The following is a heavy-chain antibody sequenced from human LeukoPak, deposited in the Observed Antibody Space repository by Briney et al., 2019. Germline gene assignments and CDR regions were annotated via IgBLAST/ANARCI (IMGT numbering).Heavy chain of an antibody. CDR3: HPLGYTTN. V-gene: IGHV3-74*01. Sequence: GGAPRLLRAVPGFTFSSRWVPWVRQTPRKGLVWVSLSKEDGTRTNYADSVKGRFTVSRDNAKNTLYLQMNSLSAEDTAVYYCHPLGYTTNWGQGALVTVSS. D-gene: IGHD6-13*01. J-gene: IGHJ4*02. CDR1: GFTFSSRW. CDR2: SKEDGTRT.